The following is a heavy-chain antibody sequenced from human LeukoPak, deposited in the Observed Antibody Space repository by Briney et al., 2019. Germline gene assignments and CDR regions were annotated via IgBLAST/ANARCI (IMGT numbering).Heavy chain of an antibody. Sequence: GGSLRLSCAASGFTFDYYSMHWVRQTPGTGLEWVSSISSHGNFIYYADSVKGRFAISRDNAKNSLYLQMSSLRAEDTAVYFCARSRDGYKRFDSWGQGTLVTVSS. CDR1: GFTFDYYS. J-gene: IGHJ4*02. D-gene: IGHD5-24*01. V-gene: IGHV3-21*04. CDR2: ISSHGNFI. CDR3: ARSRDGYKRFDS.